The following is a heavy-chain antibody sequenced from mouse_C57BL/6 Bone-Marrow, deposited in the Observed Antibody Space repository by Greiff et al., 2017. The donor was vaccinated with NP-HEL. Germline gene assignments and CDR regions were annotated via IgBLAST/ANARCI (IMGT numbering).Heavy chain of an antibody. V-gene: IGHV5-17*01. CDR1: GFTFSDYG. Sequence: EVQLVESGGGLVKPGGSLKLSCAASGFTFSDYGMHWVRQAPEKGLEWVAYISSGSSTIYYADTVKGRFTISRDNAKNTLFLQMTSLRSEDTAMYYCARPITTVVPFAYWGQGTLVTVSA. CDR3: ARPITTVVPFAY. D-gene: IGHD1-1*01. CDR2: ISSGSSTI. J-gene: IGHJ3*01.